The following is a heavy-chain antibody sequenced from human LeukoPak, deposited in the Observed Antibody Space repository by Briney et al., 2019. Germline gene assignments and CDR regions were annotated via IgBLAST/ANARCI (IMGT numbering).Heavy chain of an antibody. D-gene: IGHD3-22*01. J-gene: IGHJ6*03. CDR1: GFTFSSYA. Sequence: GGSLRLSCAASGFTFSSYAMNWVRQAPGKGLEWISSISGSGDNTYYADSVKRRFTMSRDNAKNSLYLQMNSLRAEDTAVYYCARVPSLPGYYEGDYYYMDVWGKGTTVTVSS. CDR2: ISGSGDNT. V-gene: IGHV3-21*01. CDR3: ARVPSLPGYYEGDYYYMDV.